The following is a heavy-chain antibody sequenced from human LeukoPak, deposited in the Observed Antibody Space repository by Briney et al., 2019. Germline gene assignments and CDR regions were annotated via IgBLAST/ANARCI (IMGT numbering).Heavy chain of an antibody. V-gene: IGHV3-48*03. D-gene: IGHD6-19*01. J-gene: IGHJ4*02. CDR1: GFPFSVYE. CDR3: ALLAVASDFDY. CDR2: IASSGTIK. Sequence: GESLRLSCVVSGFPFSVYEMNWVRQAPGKGLEWVSNIASSGTIKYYADSVKGRFSISRDNAKSSLYLQMNSLRVEDTAVYYCALLAVASDFDYWGQGALVTVPS.